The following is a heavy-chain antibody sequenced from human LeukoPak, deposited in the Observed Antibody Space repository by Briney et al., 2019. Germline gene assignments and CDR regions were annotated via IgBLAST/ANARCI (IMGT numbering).Heavy chain of an antibody. D-gene: IGHD3-10*01. J-gene: IGHJ4*02. CDR3: ARLRGLLNFDY. Sequence: AQTLSLTCTVSGASISNRSYDWGWIRQPPGKGLEWIGSIYYSGSTYYNPSLNSRVTISVDTSKHQFSLKLSSVTAADTAVYYCARLRGLLNFDYWGQGTLVTVSS. CDR1: GASISNRSYD. CDR2: IYYSGST. V-gene: IGHV4-39*01.